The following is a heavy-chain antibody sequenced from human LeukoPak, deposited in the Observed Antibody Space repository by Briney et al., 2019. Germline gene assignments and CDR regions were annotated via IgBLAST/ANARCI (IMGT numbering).Heavy chain of an antibody. Sequence: PGGSLRLSCAASGFTFSSYSMNWVRQAPGKGLEWVSYISSSSSTLYYADSVKGRFTISRDNAKNSLYLQMNSLRAEDTAVYYCARGLLEWLLGAFDYWGQGTLVTVSS. CDR1: GFTFSSYS. D-gene: IGHD3-3*01. CDR3: ARGLLEWLLGAFDY. CDR2: ISSSSSTL. V-gene: IGHV3-48*01. J-gene: IGHJ4*02.